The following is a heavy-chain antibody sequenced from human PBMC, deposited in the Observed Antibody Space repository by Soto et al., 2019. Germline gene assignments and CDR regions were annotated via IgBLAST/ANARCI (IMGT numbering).Heavy chain of an antibody. CDR3: AREGAYYDILTGYYIPQGGPFDY. Sequence: ASVKVSCKASGYTFTNYGISWLRQAPGQGLEWMGWISAYNGYTHYAQNLQGRVTMTTDTPTTTAYMELRSLRSDDTAVYYCAREGAYYDILTGYYIPQGGPFDYWGQGTLVTVSS. CDR2: ISAYNGYT. V-gene: IGHV1-18*01. J-gene: IGHJ4*02. D-gene: IGHD3-9*01. CDR1: GYTFTNYG.